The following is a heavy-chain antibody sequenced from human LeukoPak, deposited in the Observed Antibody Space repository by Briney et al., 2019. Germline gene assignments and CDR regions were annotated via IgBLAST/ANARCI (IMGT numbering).Heavy chain of an antibody. CDR1: GFTFSSYS. J-gene: IGHJ4*02. CDR3: VYDSGASRPFDY. Sequence: GGSLRLPCAASGFTFSSYSMNWVRQAPGKGLDWVSYISSSSSTIYYADSVKGRFTISRDNAKNSLYLQMNSLRAEDTAVYYCVYDSGASRPFDYWGQGTLVTVSS. V-gene: IGHV3-48*04. CDR2: ISSSSSTI. D-gene: IGHD3-10*01.